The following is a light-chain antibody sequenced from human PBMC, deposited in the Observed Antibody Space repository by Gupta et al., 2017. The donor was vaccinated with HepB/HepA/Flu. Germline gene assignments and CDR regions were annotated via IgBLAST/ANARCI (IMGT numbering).Light chain of an antibody. V-gene: IGKV1-12*01. J-gene: IGKJ2*01. CDR2: AAS. CDR3: QHASSSPYT. Sequence: DIQMTQSPSSVSASVGDRVTITCRASQGIGRWLAWYQQKPGKAPNLLIYAASTVQTGVPSRFSGSGSGTHFTLTISSRQPEDFATYYCQHASSSPYTFGQGTKLETK. CDR1: QGIGRW.